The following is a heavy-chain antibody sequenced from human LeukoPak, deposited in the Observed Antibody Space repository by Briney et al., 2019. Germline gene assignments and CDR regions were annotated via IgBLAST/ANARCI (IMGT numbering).Heavy chain of an antibody. J-gene: IGHJ5*02. Sequence: ASVKVSCKASGYTFTSYAMHWVRQAPGQRLEWMGWINAGNGNTKCSQKFQGRATITRDTSTSTAYMELSSLRSEDTAVYYCARDYRSGELDPWGQGTLVTVSS. D-gene: IGHD3-10*01. CDR3: ARDYRSGELDP. CDR1: GYTFTSYA. CDR2: INAGNGNT. V-gene: IGHV1-3*01.